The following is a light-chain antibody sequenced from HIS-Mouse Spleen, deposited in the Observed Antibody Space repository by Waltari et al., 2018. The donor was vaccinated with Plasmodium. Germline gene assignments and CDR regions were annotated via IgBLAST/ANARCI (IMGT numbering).Light chain of an antibody. CDR3: QAWDSSTVV. J-gene: IGLJ2*01. CDR2: QDS. Sequence: SYELTQPPSVSVSPGQTASITCSGDKLGDKYACWYQQKPGQSPVLVIYQDSKRPSGIPDVFSGSNSGNTATLTISGTQAMDEADYYCQAWDSSTVVFGGGTKLTVL. V-gene: IGLV3-1*01. CDR1: KLGDKY.